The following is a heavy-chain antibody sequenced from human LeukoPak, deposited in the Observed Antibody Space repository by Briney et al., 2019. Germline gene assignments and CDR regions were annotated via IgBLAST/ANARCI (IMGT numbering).Heavy chain of an antibody. V-gene: IGHV4-38-2*02. CDR3: ARVYGSGSYYNGYYYYYMDV. CDR2: IYHSGST. J-gene: IGHJ6*03. Sequence: SETLSLTCTVSAYSISSGYYWGWIRQPPGKGLEWIGSIYHSGSTYYNPSLKSRVTISVDTSKNQFSLNLNSVTAADTAVYYCARVYGSGSYYNGYYYYYMDVWGKGTTVTISS. CDR1: AYSISSGYY. D-gene: IGHD3-10*01.